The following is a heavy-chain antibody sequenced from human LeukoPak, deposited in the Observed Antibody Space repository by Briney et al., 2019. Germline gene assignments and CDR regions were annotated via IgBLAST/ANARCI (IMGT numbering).Heavy chain of an antibody. V-gene: IGHV3-48*03. Sequence: PGGSLRLSCTVLGVTLSDYELNWVRQAPGKGPEWVSYMNRRGDRIDHADSVKGRFTMPRDIATKSVFLQMTGLRVDDTAVYYCATRIPYTGYNNWGQGTLVTVSS. CDR2: MNRRGDRI. J-gene: IGHJ4*02. CDR1: GVTLSDYE. D-gene: IGHD5-12*01. CDR3: ATRIPYTGYNN.